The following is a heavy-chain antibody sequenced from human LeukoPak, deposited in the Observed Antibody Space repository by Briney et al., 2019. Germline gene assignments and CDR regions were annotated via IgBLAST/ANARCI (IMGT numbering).Heavy chain of an antibody. D-gene: IGHD6-13*01. CDR2: INNSGST. CDR3: ARGLRKIAAAAPDY. CDR1: GGSFSGYY. V-gene: IGHV4-34*01. J-gene: IGHJ4*02. Sequence: SETLSLTCAVYGGSFSGYYWSWIRQPPGKGLEWIGEINNSGSTNYNPSLKSRVTISVDTSKNQFSLKLSSVTAADTAVYHCARGLRKIAAAAPDYWGQGTLVTVSS.